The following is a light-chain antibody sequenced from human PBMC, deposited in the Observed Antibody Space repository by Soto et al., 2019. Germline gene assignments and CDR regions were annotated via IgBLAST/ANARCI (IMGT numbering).Light chain of an antibody. CDR2: KAY. CDR3: QQYNSYSGT. Sequence: DIQMTQSPSTLSASVGDRVTITCRASQSISSWLAWYQQKPGKAPKLLIYKAYSLESGVQSRFSGSGSGTEFTLTIRSLQPDDFATYYCQQYNSYSGTFGQGTKVDI. V-gene: IGKV1-5*03. CDR1: QSISSW. J-gene: IGKJ1*01.